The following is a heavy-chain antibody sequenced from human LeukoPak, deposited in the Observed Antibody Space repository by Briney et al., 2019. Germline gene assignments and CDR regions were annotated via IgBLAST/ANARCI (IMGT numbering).Heavy chain of an antibody. D-gene: IGHD4-11*01. CDR1: AYSIGSGYY. Sequence: SETLSLTCAVSAYSIGSGYYWGWIRQPPGKGLEWIGSFYHSGSTYYNPSLKSRVTISVDTSKNQFPLKLSSVTAADAAVYYCARHDFYSNYPHNWFDPWGQGTLVTVSS. J-gene: IGHJ5*02. V-gene: IGHV4-38-2*01. CDR2: FYHSGST. CDR3: ARHDFYSNYPHNWFDP.